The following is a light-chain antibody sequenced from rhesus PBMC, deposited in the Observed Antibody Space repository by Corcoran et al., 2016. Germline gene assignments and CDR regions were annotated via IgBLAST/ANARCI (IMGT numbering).Light chain of an antibody. V-gene: IGKV1-33*02. CDR2: AAS. CDR3: QQGYSTPYS. CDR1: QGISNA. J-gene: IGKJ2*01. Sequence: DIQMSQSPSSLSASVGEKFTITCRPSQGISNALAWYQQKPGKAPKLPVYAASSLESGVPSRFSGSRFGTDFTLTIISLQPEHFATYYCQQGYSTPYSFGQGTKVEIK.